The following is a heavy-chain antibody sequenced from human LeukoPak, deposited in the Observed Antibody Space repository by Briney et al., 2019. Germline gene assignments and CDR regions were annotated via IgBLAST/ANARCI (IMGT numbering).Heavy chain of an antibody. J-gene: IGHJ4*02. CDR1: GFTVSSNY. Sequence: GGSLRLSCVASGFTVSSNYMSWVRQAPGKGLEWVSVIYSGGSTYYADSVKGRFTISRDNSKNTLYLQMNSLRAEDTAVYYCARENVGATTYYWGQGTLVTVSS. V-gene: IGHV3-53*01. D-gene: IGHD1-26*01. CDR3: ARENVGATTYY. CDR2: IYSGGST.